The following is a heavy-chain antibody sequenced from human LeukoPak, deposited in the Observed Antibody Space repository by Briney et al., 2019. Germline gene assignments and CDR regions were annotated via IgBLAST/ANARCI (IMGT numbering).Heavy chain of an antibody. CDR2: IYYSGST. V-gene: IGHV4-39*07. Sequence: SETLSLTCTVSGGSISSTRYYWGWIRQPPGKGLEWIGSIYYSGSTYYNPSLKSRVTISVDTSKNQFSLKLSSVTAADTAVYYCARTSSSGLVGGYYFDYWGQGTLVTVSS. CDR1: GGSISSTRYY. J-gene: IGHJ4*02. D-gene: IGHD6-19*01. CDR3: ARTSSSGLVGGYYFDY.